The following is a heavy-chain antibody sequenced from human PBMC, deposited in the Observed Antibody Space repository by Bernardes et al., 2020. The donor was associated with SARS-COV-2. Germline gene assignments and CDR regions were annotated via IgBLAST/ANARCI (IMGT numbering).Heavy chain of an antibody. CDR2: IYWHDDK. V-gene: IGHV2-5*01. CDR3: VHKDGYSYGVYFFDY. D-gene: IGHD5-18*01. CDR1: GFSLSPSGVG. Sequence: SGATLSKPTQTLTLTCPVSGFSLSPSGVGVGWIRQPPGKALEWLALIYWHDDKYYSPSLKSRLTITKDTTKNQVVLTMTNVDAVDTATYFCVHKDGYSYGVYFFDYWGQGTLVTVSS. J-gene: IGHJ4*02.